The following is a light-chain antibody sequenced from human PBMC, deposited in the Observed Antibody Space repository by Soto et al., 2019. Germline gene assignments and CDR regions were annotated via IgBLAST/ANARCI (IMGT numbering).Light chain of an antibody. Sequence: DIQMTQSPSTLSASVGDRVTITCRASQSISSWLAWYQQKQWKAPRLLIYEASSLDSRIPSRFSSSGSGTEFTLTISSLQPDDFATYYYQQYNDYSGTFGQGTKV. CDR3: QQYNDYSGT. CDR2: EAS. J-gene: IGKJ1*01. CDR1: QSISSW. V-gene: IGKV1-5*03.